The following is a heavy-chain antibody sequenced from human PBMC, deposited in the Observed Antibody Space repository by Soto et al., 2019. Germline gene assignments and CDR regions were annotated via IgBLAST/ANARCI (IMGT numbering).Heavy chain of an antibody. Sequence: GGSLRLSCAASGFTFSSYWMSWVRQAPGKGLEWVAKIKQDGSEKYYVDSVKGRFTSSRDNAKNSLYLQMNSLRAEDTAVYYCARDRVEWASRKNFQHWGQGTLVTVSS. V-gene: IGHV3-7*01. J-gene: IGHJ1*01. CDR3: ARDRVEWASRKNFQH. CDR2: IKQDGSEK. D-gene: IGHD2-2*01. CDR1: GFTFSSYW.